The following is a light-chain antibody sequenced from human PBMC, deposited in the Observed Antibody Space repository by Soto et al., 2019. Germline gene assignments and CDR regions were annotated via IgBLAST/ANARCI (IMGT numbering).Light chain of an antibody. CDR2: AAS. CDR1: QGISSY. Sequence: DIQLTQSPSFLSASVGDRVTITSRASQGISSYLAWYQQKPGKAPKLLIYAASTLQSGVPSRFSGSGSGTEFTLTISSLQPEDFATYYCQELSSYPLTFGGGTKVEI. CDR3: QELSSYPLT. V-gene: IGKV1-9*01. J-gene: IGKJ4*01.